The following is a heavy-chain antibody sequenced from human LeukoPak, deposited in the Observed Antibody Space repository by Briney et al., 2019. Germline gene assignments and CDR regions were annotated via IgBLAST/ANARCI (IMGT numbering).Heavy chain of an antibody. J-gene: IGHJ4*02. CDR2: FYNSGNT. D-gene: IGHD5-12*01. CDR3: ARSPRWLYFDY. V-gene: IGHV4-59*01. CDR1: GVSISSYY. Sequence: SETLSLTCTVSGVSISSYYWSWVRQPPGKGLEWIGDFYNSGNTNYNPSLKSRVTMSVDTSQNRFSLKLSSATAADTAVYYCARSPRWLYFDYWGQGTLVTVSS.